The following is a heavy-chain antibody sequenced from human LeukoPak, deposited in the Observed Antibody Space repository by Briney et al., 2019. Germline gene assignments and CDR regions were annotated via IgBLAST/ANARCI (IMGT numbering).Heavy chain of an antibody. Sequence: SETLSLTCTVSGGSISSYYWSWIRQPAGKGLEWIGRIYTSGSTNYNPSLKSRVTMSVDTSKNQFSLKLSSVTAADTAVYYCARGMTTVVMDDAFDIWGQGTMVTVSS. CDR2: IYTSGST. D-gene: IGHD4-17*01. J-gene: IGHJ3*02. CDR1: GGSISSYY. CDR3: ARGMTTVVMDDAFDI. V-gene: IGHV4-4*07.